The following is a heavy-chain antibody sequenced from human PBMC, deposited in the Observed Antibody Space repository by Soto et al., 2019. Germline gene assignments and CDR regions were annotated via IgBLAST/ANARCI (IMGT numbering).Heavy chain of an antibody. J-gene: IGHJ4*02. V-gene: IGHV3-23*01. CDR3: AKVRRNYDYVWGPFDY. Sequence: QPGGSLRLSCAASGFTFSSYAMSWVRQAPGKGLEWVSAISGSGGSTYYADSVKGRFTISRDNSKNTLYLQMNSLRAEDTAVYYCAKVRRNYDYVWGPFDYWGQGTLVTVSS. CDR1: GFTFSSYA. D-gene: IGHD3-16*01. CDR2: ISGSGGST.